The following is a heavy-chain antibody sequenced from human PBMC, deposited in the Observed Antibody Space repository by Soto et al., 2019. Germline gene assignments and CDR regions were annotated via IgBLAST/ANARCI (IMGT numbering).Heavy chain of an antibody. CDR2: ISRSSSNI. CDR3: ARDLKVAAAGTGYYYYGMDV. CDR1: GFNFSSYS. V-gene: IGHV3-21*01. D-gene: IGHD6-13*01. Sequence: EVQLVESGGGLVKPGGSLRLSCAASGFNFSSYSMNWVRQAPGKGLEWVLSISRSSSNIYYVDSVKGRFTISRDNAKNSLYLQMNSLRAEDTAVYYCARDLKVAAAGTGYYYYGMDVWGQGTTVTVSS. J-gene: IGHJ6*02.